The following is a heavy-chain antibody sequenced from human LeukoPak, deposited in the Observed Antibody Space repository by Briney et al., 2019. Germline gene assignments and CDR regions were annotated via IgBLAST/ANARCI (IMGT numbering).Heavy chain of an antibody. V-gene: IGHV4-39*01. CDR1: GGSISSSNYY. CDR2: IYYSGSI. Sequence: SETLSLTCTVSGGSISSSNYYWGWVRQPPGKGLEWIGNIYYSGSIFYNPSLRSRITIPVDTSKNQFSLKLRSVTAADTAVYYCARGPLDYWGQGTLVTVSS. CDR3: ARGPLDY. J-gene: IGHJ4*02.